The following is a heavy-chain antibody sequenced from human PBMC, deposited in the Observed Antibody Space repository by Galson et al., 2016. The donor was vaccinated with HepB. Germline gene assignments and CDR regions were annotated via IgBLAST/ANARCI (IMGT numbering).Heavy chain of an antibody. Sequence: SETLSLTCTVSGGSVSNNFYYWSWIRQPPGKGLEWIGYSLHSGSTSYNPSLKSRVTISVDTSKNQFSLKLSSVAAADTAVYYCGREMSGYCGSTSCYTGGDFWGQGILVTVSS. V-gene: IGHV4-61*01. CDR3: GREMSGYCGSTSCYTGGDF. J-gene: IGHJ4*02. CDR2: SLHSGST. CDR1: GGSVSNNFYY. D-gene: IGHD2-2*02.